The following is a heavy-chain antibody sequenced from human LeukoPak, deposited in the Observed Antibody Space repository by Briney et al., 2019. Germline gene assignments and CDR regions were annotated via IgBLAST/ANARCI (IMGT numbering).Heavy chain of an antibody. J-gene: IGHJ3*02. Sequence: ASVKVSCKASGYTFTGYYMHWVRQAPGQGLEWMGWINPDTGATDIAQKFQGRVTMTRDTSISTAYMELSRLRSDDTAVYYCAKVMGSGQWLVEREDFDIWGQGTMVTVSS. D-gene: IGHD6-19*01. V-gene: IGHV1-2*02. CDR3: AKVMGSGQWLVEREDFDI. CDR2: INPDTGAT. CDR1: GYTFTGYY.